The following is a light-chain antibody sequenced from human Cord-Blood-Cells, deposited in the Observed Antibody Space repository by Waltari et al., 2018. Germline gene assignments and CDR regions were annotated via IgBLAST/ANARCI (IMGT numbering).Light chain of an antibody. CDR2: DVS. V-gene: IGLV2-11*01. CDR3: CSYAGSSYWV. Sequence: QSSLTQPRSVSGSPGQSVTISCTGTSSHAGGYIYVYWYQQHPGKAPKPMIYDVSKRPSGVPDRFSGSKSGNTASLTISGLQAEDEADYYCCSYAGSSYWVFGGGTKLTVL. CDR1: SSHAGGYIY. J-gene: IGLJ3*02.